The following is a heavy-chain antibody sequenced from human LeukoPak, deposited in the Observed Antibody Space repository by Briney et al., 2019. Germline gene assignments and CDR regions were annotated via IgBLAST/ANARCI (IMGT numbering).Heavy chain of an antibody. CDR3: AREGHLSPYYFDY. J-gene: IGHJ4*02. Sequence: ASVKVSCKASGYTFTGYYMHWVRRAPGQGLEWMGWINPNSGGTNYAQKFQGRVTMTRDTSISTAYMELSRLRSDDTAVYYCAREGHLSPYYFDYWGQGTLVTVSS. V-gene: IGHV1-2*02. CDR2: INPNSGGT. CDR1: GYTFTGYY. D-gene: IGHD5/OR15-5a*01.